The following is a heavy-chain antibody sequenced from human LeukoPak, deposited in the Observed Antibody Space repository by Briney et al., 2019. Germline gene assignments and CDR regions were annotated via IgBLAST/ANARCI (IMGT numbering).Heavy chain of an antibody. Sequence: ASVKVSCKASGYSLTGYHMHWVRQAPGQGLEWMGRINPNSGDTNYAQKFQGRVTMTRDTSISTAYMELSRLRSDDTAVYYCASGSLESSWGQGTLVTVSS. CDR2: INPNSGDT. CDR1: GYSLTGYH. D-gene: IGHD1-26*01. CDR3: ASGSLESS. V-gene: IGHV1-2*06. J-gene: IGHJ4*02.